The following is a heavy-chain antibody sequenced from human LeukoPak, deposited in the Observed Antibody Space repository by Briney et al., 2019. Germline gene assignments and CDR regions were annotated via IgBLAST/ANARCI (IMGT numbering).Heavy chain of an antibody. D-gene: IGHD6-13*01. J-gene: IGHJ4*02. V-gene: IGHV4-34*01. CDR3: AREPIAAAGISAGGFDY. Sequence: SETLSLTCAVYGGSFSGYYWSWIRQPPGKGLEWIGEINHSGSTNHNPSLKSRVTISVDTSKNQLSLKLSSVTAADTAVYYCAREPIAAAGISAGGFDYWGQGTLVTVSS. CDR2: INHSGST. CDR1: GGSFSGYY.